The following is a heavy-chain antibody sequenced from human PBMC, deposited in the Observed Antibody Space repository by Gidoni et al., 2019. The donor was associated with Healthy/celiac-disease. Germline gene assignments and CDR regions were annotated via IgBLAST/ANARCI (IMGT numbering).Heavy chain of an antibody. J-gene: IGHJ4*02. CDR3: ARAFNHYYYDSSPFDY. D-gene: IGHD3-22*01. V-gene: IGHV3-66*01. CDR2: IYSGGST. Sequence: EVQLVESGGGLVQPGGSLRLSCAASGFTVSSNYMGWVRQAPGKGLEWVSVIYSGGSTYYADSVKGRFTISRDNSKNTLYLQMNSLRAEDTAVYYCARAFNHYYYDSSPFDYWGQGTLVTVSS. CDR1: GFTVSSNY.